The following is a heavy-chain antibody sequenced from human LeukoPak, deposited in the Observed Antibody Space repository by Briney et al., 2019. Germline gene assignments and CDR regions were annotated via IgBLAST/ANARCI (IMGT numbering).Heavy chain of an antibody. V-gene: IGHV3-23*01. CDR1: GGSFSGYY. CDR2: ISGSGGST. J-gene: IGHJ4*02. D-gene: IGHD3-16*01. Sequence: ETLSLTCAVYGGSFSGYYWSWVRQAPGKGLEWVSAISGSGGSTYYADSVKGRFTISRDNSKNTLYLQMNSLRAEDTAVYYCAKAGGVWGTFDYWGQGTLVTVSS. CDR3: AKAGGVWGTFDY.